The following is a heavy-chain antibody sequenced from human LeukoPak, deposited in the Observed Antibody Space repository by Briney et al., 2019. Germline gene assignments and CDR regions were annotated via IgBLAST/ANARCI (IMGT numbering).Heavy chain of an antibody. CDR2: IDYSGNT. D-gene: IGHD3-10*01. CDR3: ARGFYGSGSPLDY. J-gene: IGHJ4*02. V-gene: IGHV4-34*01. CDR1: GGSLSGYY. Sequence: SETLSLTCAVYGGSLSGYYWSWIRQSPGKGLEWIGQIDYSGNTNYNPSLKSRVTISVDTSKNQFSLKLSSVTAADTAVYYCARGFYGSGSPLDYWGQGTLVTVSS.